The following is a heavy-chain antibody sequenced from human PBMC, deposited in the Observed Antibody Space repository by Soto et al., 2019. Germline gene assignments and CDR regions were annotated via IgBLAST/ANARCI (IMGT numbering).Heavy chain of an antibody. Sequence: QVQLVESGGGVVQPGSSLRLSCAGSGFTFSSYGMHWDRQAPGKGLEWVAVISYGGSDQYYADSVKGRFTIARDNSKNTLYVQMNSLRAEDTAVYYCVKEVRYHYHSSGVDAFDIWGQGTKVTVSS. V-gene: IGHV3-30*18. J-gene: IGHJ3*02. CDR3: VKEVRYHYHSSGVDAFDI. CDR2: ISYGGSDQ. D-gene: IGHD3-22*01. CDR1: GFTFSSYG.